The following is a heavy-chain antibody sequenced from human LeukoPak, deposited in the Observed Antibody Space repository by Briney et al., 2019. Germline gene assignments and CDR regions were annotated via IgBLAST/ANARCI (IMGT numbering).Heavy chain of an antibody. D-gene: IGHD2-21*01. CDR2: IYNSGST. CDR3: VSGSGGDLNYFDY. CDR1: GGSFSGYY. J-gene: IGHJ4*02. Sequence: SETLSLACAVYGGSFSGYYWSWIRQPPGKGLEWIGFIYNSGSTNYSPSLKSRVTISVDTSKNQFSLKLSSVTAADTAVYYCVSGSGGDLNYFDYWGQGTLVTVSS. V-gene: IGHV4-59*08.